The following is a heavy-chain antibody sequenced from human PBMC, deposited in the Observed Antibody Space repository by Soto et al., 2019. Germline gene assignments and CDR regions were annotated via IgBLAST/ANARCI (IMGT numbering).Heavy chain of an antibody. V-gene: IGHV3-11*05. Sequence: QVQLVESGGGLVKPGGSLRLSCVASGFTFSDHYMTWIRQAPGKGLERLSSISTSSSYTNYLDSVKRRFTISRDNAMNSLYLQMNSLRAEDTAVYYCARLRLTGYCDYWGQGALVTVSS. CDR3: ARLRLTGYCDY. CDR1: GFTFSDHY. CDR2: ISTSSSYT. J-gene: IGHJ4*02.